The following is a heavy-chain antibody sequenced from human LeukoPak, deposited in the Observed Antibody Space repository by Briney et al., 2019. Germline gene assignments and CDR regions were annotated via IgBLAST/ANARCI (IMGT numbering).Heavy chain of an antibody. CDR1: GFTFSSYS. Sequence: GSLRLSCAASGFTFSSYSMNWVRQPPGKGLEWIGSIYYSGSTNYNPSLKSRVTISVDTSKNQFSLKLSSVTAADTAVYYCARAPPNELLWFGELFFDYWGQGTLVTVSS. CDR3: ARAPPNELLWFGELFFDY. V-gene: IGHV4-59*01. CDR2: IYYSGST. D-gene: IGHD3-10*01. J-gene: IGHJ4*02.